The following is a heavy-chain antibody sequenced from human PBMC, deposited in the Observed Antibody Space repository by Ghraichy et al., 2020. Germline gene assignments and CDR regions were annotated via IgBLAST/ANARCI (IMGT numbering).Heavy chain of an antibody. CDR3: ARVGDYYDSSGYPRSYWYFDL. V-gene: IGHV4-31*03. D-gene: IGHD3-22*01. CDR2: IYYSGST. Sequence: SETLSLTCTVSGGSISSGGYYWSWIRQHPGKGLEWIGYIYYSGSTYYNPSLKSRVTISVDTSKNQFSLKLSSVTAADTAVYYCARVGDYYDSSGYPRSYWYFDLWGRGNLVTVSS. CDR1: GGSISSGGYY. J-gene: IGHJ2*01.